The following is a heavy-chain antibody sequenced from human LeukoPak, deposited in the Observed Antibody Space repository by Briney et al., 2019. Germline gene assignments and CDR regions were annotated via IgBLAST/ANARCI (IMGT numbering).Heavy chain of an antibody. CDR3: ARNPYSSGWYNWFDP. CDR2: INSDGRST. CDR1: GFTFSSYW. Sequence: SGGSLRLSCAASGFTFSSYWMHWVRQAPGKGLVGVSRINSDGRSTNYADSVKGRFTISSDNSKNTLYLQMNSLRAEDTAVYYCARNPYSSGWYNWFDPWGQGTLVTVSS. J-gene: IGHJ5*02. V-gene: IGHV3-74*01. D-gene: IGHD6-19*01.